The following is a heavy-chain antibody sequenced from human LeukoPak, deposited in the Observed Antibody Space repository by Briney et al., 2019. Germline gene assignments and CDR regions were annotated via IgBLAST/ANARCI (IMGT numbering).Heavy chain of an antibody. CDR1: GFSFSSYS. D-gene: IGHD3-22*01. J-gene: IGHJ4*02. V-gene: IGHV3-30*18. Sequence: GGSLRLSCAASGFSFSSYSMSWVRQAPGKGLEWVAVISYDGSNKYHADSVKGRFTISRDNSKNTLYLQMNSLRAEDTAVYYCAKDTPYNYYDSSGYFGYWGQGTLVTVSS. CDR3: AKDTPYNYYDSSGYFGY. CDR2: ISYDGSNK.